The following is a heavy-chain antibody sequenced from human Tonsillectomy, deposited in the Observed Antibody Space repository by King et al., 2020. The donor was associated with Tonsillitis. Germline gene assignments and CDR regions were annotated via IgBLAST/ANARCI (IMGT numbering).Heavy chain of an antibody. Sequence: VQLQESGPGLVKPSQTLSLTCTVSGGSISSGGYYWNWIRQHPGKGLEWIVNIYYSGGTYYNPSLKSRVTISVVASENQVSLNLTSVTAADTAVYYCAGGKGDCSSTSCLGRYFDLWGRGTLVTVSS. CDR1: GGSISSGGYY. J-gene: IGHJ2*01. V-gene: IGHV4-31*03. CDR2: IYYSGGT. CDR3: AGGKGDCSSTSCLGRYFDL. D-gene: IGHD2-2*01.